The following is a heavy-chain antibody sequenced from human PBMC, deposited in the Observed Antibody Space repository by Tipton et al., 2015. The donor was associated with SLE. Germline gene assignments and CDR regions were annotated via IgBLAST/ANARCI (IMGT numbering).Heavy chain of an antibody. Sequence: TLSLTCAVYGGSFSGYFWSWIRQPPGKGLEWIGGVRPSGIVNYNPSLKSRVTISADTSKNQFSLKLTSVTAADTAVYYCATHSGWRDYWGQGTLVTVSS. D-gene: IGHD6-19*01. J-gene: IGHJ4*02. CDR3: ATHSGWRDY. CDR2: VRPSGIV. V-gene: IGHV4-34*01. CDR1: GGSFSGYF.